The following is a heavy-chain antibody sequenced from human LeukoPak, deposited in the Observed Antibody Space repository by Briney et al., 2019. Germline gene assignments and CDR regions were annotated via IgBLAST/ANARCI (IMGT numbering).Heavy chain of an antibody. J-gene: IGHJ4*01. CDR1: GFTLSSYA. CDR3: QARHGY. CDR2: ISGSGGST. Sequence: GGSLRLSCAASGFTLSSYAMIWVRQAPGKGLEWVSAISGSGGSTYYADSVKGRFTVPRDNSKNTLYLQMESLRVEDTAVYYCQARHGYWGHGTLVTVSS. D-gene: IGHD6-6*01. V-gene: IGHV3-23*01.